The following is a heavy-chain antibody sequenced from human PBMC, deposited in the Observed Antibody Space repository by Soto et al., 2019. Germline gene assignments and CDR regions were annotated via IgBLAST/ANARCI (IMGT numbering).Heavy chain of an antibody. CDR3: AKDGTSTVYSGSHKFDY. CDR1: GFVFSSYA. V-gene: IGHV3-23*01. CDR2: ISGSGGST. Sequence: PGGSLRHSCAASGFVFSSYAMSWVRQAPGKGLEWVSAISGSGGSTYYADSVKGRFTISRDNSKNTLYLQMNSLRAEDTAVYYCAKDGTSTVYSGSHKFDYWGQGTLVTVSS. J-gene: IGHJ4*02. D-gene: IGHD1-26*01.